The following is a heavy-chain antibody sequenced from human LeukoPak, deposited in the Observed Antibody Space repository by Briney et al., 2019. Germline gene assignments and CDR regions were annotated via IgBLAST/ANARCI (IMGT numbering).Heavy chain of an antibody. CDR2: ISYDGSNK. CDR1: GFTFSSYG. Sequence: PGGSLRLSCAASGFTFSSYGMHWVRQAPGKGLEWVAVISYDGSNKYYADSVKGRFTISKDNSKNTLYLQMNSLRAEGTAAYYCAKDRRRVVVASPIDYWGQGTLVTVSS. D-gene: IGHD2-15*01. J-gene: IGHJ4*02. CDR3: AKDRRRVVVASPIDY. V-gene: IGHV3-30*18.